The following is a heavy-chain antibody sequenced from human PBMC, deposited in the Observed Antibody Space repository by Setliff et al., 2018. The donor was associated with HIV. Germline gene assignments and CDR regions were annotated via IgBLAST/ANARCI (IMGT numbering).Heavy chain of an antibody. Sequence: RASVKVSCKASGYTFTDYYIHWVRQAPGQGLEWMGWINPDTGGTKYAQKFQGRVTMTRDTSISTAYMEVSSLRSDDTAVYYCAREGSPIYYFDYWSQGTLVTVS. J-gene: IGHJ4*02. CDR1: GYTFTDYY. CDR3: AREGSPIYYFDY. D-gene: IGHD3-10*01. CDR2: INPDTGGT. V-gene: IGHV1-2*02.